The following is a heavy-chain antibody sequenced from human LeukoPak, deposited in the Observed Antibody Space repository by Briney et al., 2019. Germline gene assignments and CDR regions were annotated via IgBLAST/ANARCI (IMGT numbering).Heavy chain of an antibody. CDR1: GFTFSSYS. J-gene: IGHJ6*03. D-gene: IGHD6-13*01. CDR2: ISSSSSYI. Sequence: GGSLRLSCAASGFTFSSYSMNWVRQAPGKGLEWVSSISSSSSYIYYADSVKGRFTISRDNAKNSLYLQMNSLRVEDTAVYYCAKDFDGSTWFGRNYMDVWGKGTTVTVSS. CDR3: AKDFDGSTWFGRNYMDV. V-gene: IGHV3-21*04.